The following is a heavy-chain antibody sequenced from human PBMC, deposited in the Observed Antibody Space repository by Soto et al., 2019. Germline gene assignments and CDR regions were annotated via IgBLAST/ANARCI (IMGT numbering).Heavy chain of an antibody. J-gene: IGHJ3*02. V-gene: IGHV5-10-1*01. D-gene: IGHD3-22*01. Sequence: GESLKISCKGSGYNFTTYWISWVRQMPGKGLEWMGRIDPSDSYVNYNPSFQGHVTISADKSIGTAYLQWRSLKASDTAMYYCAKTSYYDSDYYPLPLDVFDIWGQGAMVTVSS. CDR3: AKTSYYDSDYYPLPLDVFDI. CDR2: IDPSDSYV. CDR1: GYNFTTYW.